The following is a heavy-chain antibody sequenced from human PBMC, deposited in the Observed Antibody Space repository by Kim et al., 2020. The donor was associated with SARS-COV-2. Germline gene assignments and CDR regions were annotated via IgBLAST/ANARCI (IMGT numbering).Heavy chain of an antibody. CDR3: ARGTRQWLSRHYYYYMDV. CDR2: INHSGST. D-gene: IGHD6-19*01. V-gene: IGHV4-34*01. Sequence: SETLSLTCAVYGASFSGYYWSWIRQPPGKGLEWIGEINHSGSTNYNPSLKSRVTISVDTSKNQFSLKLSSVTAADTAVYYCARGTRQWLSRHYYYYMDVWGKGTTVTVSS. CDR1: GASFSGYY. J-gene: IGHJ6*03.